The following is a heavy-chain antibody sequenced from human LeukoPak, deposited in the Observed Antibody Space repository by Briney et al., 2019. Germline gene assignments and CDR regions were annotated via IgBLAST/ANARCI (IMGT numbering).Heavy chain of an antibody. V-gene: IGHV3-23*01. J-gene: IGHJ6*03. D-gene: IGHD2-2*01. Sequence: GGSLRLSCAASGYTFRSYAMHWVRLAPGTGLEWVSGFCGSGGSTTHADSVKGRFTISSDNTKNTLYLQMNTLRAEDTAGYYCAIDPNAALGHYYYMDVWGKGTTVTVSS. CDR3: AIDPNAALGHYYYMDV. CDR1: GYTFRSYA. CDR2: FCGSGGST.